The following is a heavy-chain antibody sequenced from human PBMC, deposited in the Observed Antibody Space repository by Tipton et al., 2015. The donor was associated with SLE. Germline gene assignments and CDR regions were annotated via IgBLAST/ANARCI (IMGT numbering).Heavy chain of an antibody. CDR1: GFTFSTYW. V-gene: IGHV3-74*01. Sequence: GSLRLSCAASGFTFSTYWMHWVRQAPGKGLVWVSRIESDGSGTVYADSVQGRFTISRDNARNTLYLQLNSLRAEDTAVYYCARASPPGVRIFDYWGQGTLFTVSS. J-gene: IGHJ4*02. CDR2: IESDGSGT. CDR3: ARASPPGVRIFDY. D-gene: IGHD2-8*01.